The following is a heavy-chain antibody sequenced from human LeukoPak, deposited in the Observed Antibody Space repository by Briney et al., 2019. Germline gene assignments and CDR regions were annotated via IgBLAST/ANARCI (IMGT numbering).Heavy chain of an antibody. Sequence: PSETLSLTCTVSGGSINSYYWSWIRQPPGKGLEWIAYIYYSGSTSYNPSLKSRVTISVDTSKNQFSLKLSSVTAADTAVYYCATLSYGDLPGAYFDYWGQGTLVTVSS. CDR2: IYYSGST. CDR1: GGSINSYY. CDR3: ATLSYGDLPGAYFDY. J-gene: IGHJ4*02. D-gene: IGHD4-17*01. V-gene: IGHV4-59*12.